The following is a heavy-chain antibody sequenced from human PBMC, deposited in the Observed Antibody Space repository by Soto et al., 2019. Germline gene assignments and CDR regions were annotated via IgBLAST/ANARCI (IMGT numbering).Heavy chain of an antibody. D-gene: IGHD1-26*01. CDR1: GFTLTTYG. Sequence: QVQLVQSGAEVKKPGASVKVSCKTSGFTLTTYGVSWVRQAPGQGLEWMGWISGYTGKTTYPKKCQGRVTIPADTSTSPAYMTMRSLRSDATALYFCARDRVGAATDFDYWGQGTLVTVSS. V-gene: IGHV1-18*04. J-gene: IGHJ4*02. CDR2: ISGYTGKT. CDR3: ARDRVGAATDFDY.